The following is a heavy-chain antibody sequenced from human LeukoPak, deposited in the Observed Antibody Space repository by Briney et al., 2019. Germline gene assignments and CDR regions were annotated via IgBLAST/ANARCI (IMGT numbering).Heavy chain of an antibody. V-gene: IGHV4-30-4*07. J-gene: IGHJ6*03. CDR3: ARSLTTSYRNYYYYYMDV. D-gene: IGHD4-17*01. CDR2: IYYSGST. CDR1: GGSISSGGYS. Sequence: SETLSLTCAVSGGSISSGGYSWSWIRQPPGKGLEWIGYIYYSGSTYYNPSLKSRVTISVDTSKNQFSLKLSSVTAADTAVYYCARSLTTSYRNYYYYYMDVWGKGTTVTVSS.